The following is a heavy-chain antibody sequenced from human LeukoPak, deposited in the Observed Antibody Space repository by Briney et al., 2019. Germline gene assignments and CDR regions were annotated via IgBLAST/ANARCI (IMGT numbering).Heavy chain of an antibody. CDR3: AAGIAAVGPDY. D-gene: IGHD6-13*01. V-gene: IGHV4-59*01. CDR2: IYYSGST. Sequence: ETSETLSLTCTVSGGSISSYYWSWIRQPPGKGLEWIGYIYYSGSTNYNPSLKSRVTISVDTSKNQFSLKLSSVTAADTAVYYCAAGIAAVGPDYWGQGTLVTVSS. J-gene: IGHJ4*02. CDR1: GGSISSYY.